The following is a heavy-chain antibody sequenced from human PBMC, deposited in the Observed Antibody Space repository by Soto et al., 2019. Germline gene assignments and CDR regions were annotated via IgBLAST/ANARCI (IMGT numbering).Heavy chain of an antibody. V-gene: IGHV6-1*01. J-gene: IGHJ5*02. CDR2: TYYRYKWYN. CDR3: ARDLDFFSGGGTLTNWFDP. CDR1: GDSVSSNSAA. D-gene: IGHD1-26*01. Sequence: QVQLQQSGPGLVKPSQTLSLTCAISGDSVSSNSAAWNWIRQSPSRGLEWLGRTYYRYKWYNDYAVSVKSRININPDTSKHQFSLQLNSVTPEDTAVYYCARDLDFFSGGGTLTNWFDPWGQGTLVTVSS.